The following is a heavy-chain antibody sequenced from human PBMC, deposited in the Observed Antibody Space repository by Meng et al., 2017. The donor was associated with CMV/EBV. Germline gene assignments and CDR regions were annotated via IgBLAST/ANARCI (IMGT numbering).Heavy chain of an antibody. V-gene: IGHV3-23*01. J-gene: IGHJ4*02. CDR2: ISGSGGST. CDR3: AKFGTTGTTGVDY. Sequence: GESLKISCAASGFTFSSYAMSWVRQAPEKGLEWVSAISGSGGSTYYADSVKGRFTISRDNSKNTLYLQMNSLRAEDTAVYYCAKFGTTGTTGVDYWGQGTLVTVSS. CDR1: GFTFSSYA. D-gene: IGHD1-1*01.